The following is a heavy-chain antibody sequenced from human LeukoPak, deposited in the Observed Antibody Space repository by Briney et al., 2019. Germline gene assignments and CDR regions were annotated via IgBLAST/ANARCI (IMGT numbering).Heavy chain of an antibody. V-gene: IGHV5-51*01. CDR1: GYSFTSYW. D-gene: IGHD5-18*01. Sequence: GESLKTSCKGSGYSFTSYWIGWVRQMPGKGLEWMGIIYPGDSDTRYSPSFQGQVTISADKSISTAYLQWSSLKASDTDMYYCARLQGVDTAMDFDYWGQGTLVSVSS. J-gene: IGHJ4*02. CDR3: ARLQGVDTAMDFDY. CDR2: IYPGDSDT.